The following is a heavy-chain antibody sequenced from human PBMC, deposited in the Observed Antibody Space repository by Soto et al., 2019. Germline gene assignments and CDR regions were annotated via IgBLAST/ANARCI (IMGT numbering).Heavy chain of an antibody. D-gene: IGHD3-10*01. CDR1: GGSFSGYQ. J-gene: IGHJ6*03. CDR2: INDSGNI. Sequence: QVQLQQWGAGLLKPSETLSLTCAVYGGSFSGYQWTWLRQTPEKGLEWIGEINDSGNINYNPCLKRRVTIVVDTAKKQISRRLSSVTAADTAVYYCARGLILWFGELSRRGGYYYYMDVWGEGTTVTVSS. V-gene: IGHV4-34*02. CDR3: ARGLILWFGELSRRGGYYYYMDV.